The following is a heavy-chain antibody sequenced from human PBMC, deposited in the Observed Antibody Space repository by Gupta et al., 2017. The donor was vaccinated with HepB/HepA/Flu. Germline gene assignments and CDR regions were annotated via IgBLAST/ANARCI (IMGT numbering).Heavy chain of an antibody. J-gene: IGHJ5*02. CDR2: INHSGST. CDR1: GGSFSGYY. Sequence: QVQLQQWGAGLLKPSETLSLTCAVYGGSFSGYYWSWIRQPPGKGLEWIGEINHSGSTNYNPSLKSRVTISVDTSKNQFSLKLSSVTAADTAVYYCARGRPGGWFDPWGQGTLVTVSS. D-gene: IGHD1-14*01. CDR3: ARGRPGGWFDP. V-gene: IGHV4-34*01.